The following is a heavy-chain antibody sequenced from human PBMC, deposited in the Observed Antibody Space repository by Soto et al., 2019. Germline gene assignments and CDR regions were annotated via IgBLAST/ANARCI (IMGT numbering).Heavy chain of an antibody. J-gene: IGHJ5*02. CDR1: GGSISSYY. D-gene: IGHD6-13*01. CDR2: IYYSGST. V-gene: IGHV4-59*01. CDR3: ARDQLGSSWVDP. Sequence: PSETLSLTCTVSGGSISSYYWSWILQPPGKGLEWIGYIYYSGSTNYNPSLKSRVTISVDTSKNQFSLKLSSVTAADTAVYYCARDQLGSSWVDPWGQGTLVTVSS.